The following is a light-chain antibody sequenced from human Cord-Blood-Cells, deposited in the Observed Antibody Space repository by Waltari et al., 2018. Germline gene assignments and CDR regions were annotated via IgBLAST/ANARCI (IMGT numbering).Light chain of an antibody. CDR3: CSYAGSSTLV. Sequence: QSALTQPASVSGSPGTSITIPCTGTSSDVGGYYLVPWYQQHPGKAPKLMIYEGSKRPSGVSNRFSGSKSGNTASLTISGLQAEDEADYYCCSYAGSSTLVFGGGTKLTVL. CDR2: EGS. V-gene: IGLV2-23*01. CDR1: SSDVGGYYL. J-gene: IGLJ3*02.